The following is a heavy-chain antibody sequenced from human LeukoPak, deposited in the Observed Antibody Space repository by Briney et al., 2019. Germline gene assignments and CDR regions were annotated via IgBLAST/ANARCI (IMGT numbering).Heavy chain of an antibody. CDR3: ARGLGVGSYELDY. J-gene: IGHJ4*02. V-gene: IGHV4-31*03. CDR2: IYYSGST. D-gene: IGHD1-26*01. Sequence: PSQTLSLTCTVSGGSISSGGYYWSWIRQHPGKGLGWIGYIYYSGSTYYNPSLESRVTISVDTSKNQFSLKLSSVTAADTAVYYCARGLGVGSYELDYWGQGTLVTVSS. CDR1: GGSISSGGYY.